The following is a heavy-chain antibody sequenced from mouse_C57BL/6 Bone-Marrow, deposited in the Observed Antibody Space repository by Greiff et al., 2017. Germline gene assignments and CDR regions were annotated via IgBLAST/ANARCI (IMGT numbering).Heavy chain of an antibody. D-gene: IGHD1-2*01. CDR2: INPNNGGT. Sequence: EVKLQQSGPELVKPGASVKISCKASGYTFTDYYMNWVKQSHGKSLEWIGDINPNNGGTSYNQKFKGKATLTVDKSSSTAYMELRSLTSEDSAVYYCARYGYGDYWGQGTTLTVSS. V-gene: IGHV1-26*01. CDR3: ARYGYGDY. J-gene: IGHJ2*01. CDR1: GYTFTDYY.